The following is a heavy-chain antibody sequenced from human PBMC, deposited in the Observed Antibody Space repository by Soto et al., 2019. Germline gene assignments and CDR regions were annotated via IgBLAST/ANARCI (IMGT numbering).Heavy chain of an antibody. J-gene: IGHJ4*02. CDR1: GGSISSSNW. D-gene: IGHD5-12*01. CDR2: IYHSGST. Sequence: QVQLQESGPGLVKPSGTLSLTCAVSGGSISSSNWWSWVRQPPGKGLEWIGEIYHSGSTNYNPSLKIRVTISVDKSKNQFSLKLSSVTAADTAVYYCARSRWLQFPYYFDYWGQGTLVTVSS. CDR3: ARSRWLQFPYYFDY. V-gene: IGHV4-4*02.